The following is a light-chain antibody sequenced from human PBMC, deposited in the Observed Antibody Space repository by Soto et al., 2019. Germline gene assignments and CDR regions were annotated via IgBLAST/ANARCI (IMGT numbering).Light chain of an antibody. Sequence: SYELTQPPSVSVAPGQTAIGTCDGNNIGSNSVHWYQQKPGRAPVLVVYADSDRPSGVPERFSGSNSGNTATLTISRVEAGDEADYYCQVWDSSTDDLYVFGPGTKVTVL. CDR3: QVWDSSTDDLYV. J-gene: IGLJ1*01. CDR2: ADS. V-gene: IGLV3-21*02. CDR1: NIGSNS.